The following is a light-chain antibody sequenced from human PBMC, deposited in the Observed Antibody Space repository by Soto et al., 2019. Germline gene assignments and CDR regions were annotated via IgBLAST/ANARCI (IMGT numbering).Light chain of an antibody. CDR1: SSDVGGYNY. Sequence: QSALTQPASVSGSPGQSITISCIGTSSDVGGYNYVSWYQQYQGKAPKLMIYDVSNRPSGVSNRFSGSKSGNTASLTISGLQAEDEADYYCSSYTGSSTLLFGTGTKVTVL. J-gene: IGLJ1*01. V-gene: IGLV2-14*01. CDR3: SSYTGSSTLL. CDR2: DVS.